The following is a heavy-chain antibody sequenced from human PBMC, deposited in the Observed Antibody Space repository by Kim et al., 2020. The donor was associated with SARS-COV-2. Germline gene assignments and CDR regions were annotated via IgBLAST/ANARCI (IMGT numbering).Heavy chain of an antibody. J-gene: IGHJ3*02. CDR3: AREEEQQMGEAFDI. D-gene: IGHD6-13*01. Sequence: SVTGRLTISRDHAKNSLYLKMNSLRAEDTAMYYCAREEEQQMGEAFDIWGQGTMVTVSS. V-gene: IGHV3-21*01.